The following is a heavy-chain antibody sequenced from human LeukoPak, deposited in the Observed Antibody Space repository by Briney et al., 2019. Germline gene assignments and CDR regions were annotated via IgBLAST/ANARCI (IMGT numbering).Heavy chain of an antibody. V-gene: IGHV4-39*06. CDR2: IYYGRSL. Sequence: PSETLSLTCTVSGGSLSSSSYYWGWIRQPPGKGREWFGNIYYGRSLYCNSSLKTRVPHTVYTSKTQSALKQTSMPAPDTTVFFCARSLRYYYIDVWGKGTTVTVSS. J-gene: IGHJ6*03. CDR3: ARSLRYYYIDV. CDR1: GGSLSSSSYY.